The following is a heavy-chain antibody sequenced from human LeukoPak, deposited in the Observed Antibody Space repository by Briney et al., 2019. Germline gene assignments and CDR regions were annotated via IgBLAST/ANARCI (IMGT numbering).Heavy chain of an antibody. J-gene: IGHJ4*02. V-gene: IGHV3-48*04. Sequence: HPGGSLRLSCAASGFTFSSYSMNWVRQAPGKGLEWVSYISSSSSTIYYADSVKGRFTISRDNAKNSLYLQMNSLRAEDTAVYYCARRYSGSYLPFDYWGQGTLVTVSS. CDR3: ARRYSGSYLPFDY. CDR1: GFTFSSYS. D-gene: IGHD1-26*01. CDR2: ISSSSSTI.